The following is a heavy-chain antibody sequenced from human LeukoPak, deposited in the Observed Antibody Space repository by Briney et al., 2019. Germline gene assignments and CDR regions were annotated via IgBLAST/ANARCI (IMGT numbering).Heavy chain of an antibody. J-gene: IGHJ4*02. V-gene: IGHV4-34*01. Sequence: SETLSLTCAVYGGSFSGYYWSWIRQPPGKGLEWIGEINHSGSTNYNPSLKSRVTISVDTSKNQFSLKLSSVTAANTAVYYCARGHSSGWYGPFDYWGQGTLVTVSS. CDR1: GGSFSGYY. D-gene: IGHD6-19*01. CDR3: ARGHSSGWYGPFDY. CDR2: INHSGST.